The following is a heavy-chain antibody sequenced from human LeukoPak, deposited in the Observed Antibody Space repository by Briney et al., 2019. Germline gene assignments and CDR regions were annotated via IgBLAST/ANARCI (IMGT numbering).Heavy chain of an antibody. V-gene: IGHV1-69*05. CDR1: GGTFSSYA. D-gene: IGHD5-24*01. CDR2: IIPIFGTA. J-gene: IGHJ4*02. Sequence: ASVKVSCKASGGTFSSYAISWVRQAPGQGLEWMGGIIPIFGTANYAQKFQGRVTITTDESTSTAYMELSSLRSEDTAVYYCTVGRVEMATKPLDYWGQGTLVTVSS. CDR3: TVGRVEMATKPLDY.